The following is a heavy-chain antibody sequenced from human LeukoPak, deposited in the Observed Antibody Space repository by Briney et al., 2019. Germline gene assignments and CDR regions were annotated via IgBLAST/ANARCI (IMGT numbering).Heavy chain of an antibody. J-gene: IGHJ4*02. CDR2: ISGSGGST. V-gene: IGHV3-23*01. CDR3: ARAAAGMGIIDY. CDR1: GFTFSSYA. D-gene: IGHD6-13*01. Sequence: SGGSLRLSCAASGFTFSSYAMSWVRQAPGKGLEWVSAISGSGGSTYYADSVKGRFTFSRDNSKNTLYLQMNSLRAEDTAVYYCARAAAGMGIIDYWGQGTLVTVSS.